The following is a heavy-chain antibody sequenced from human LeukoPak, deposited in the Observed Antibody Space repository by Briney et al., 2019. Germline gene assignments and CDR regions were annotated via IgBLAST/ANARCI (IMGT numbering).Heavy chain of an antibody. CDR1: GGTFSSYA. J-gene: IGHJ6*03. CDR2: IIPIFGTA. Sequence: SVKVSCKASGGTFSSYAISWVRQAPGQGLEWMGGIIPIFGTANYAQKFQGRVTITADKSTSTAYMELSSLRSEDTAVYYCAGILAGYYYYYMDVWGKGTTVTVSS. CDR3: AGILAGYYYYYMDV. V-gene: IGHV1-69*06. D-gene: IGHD3-9*01.